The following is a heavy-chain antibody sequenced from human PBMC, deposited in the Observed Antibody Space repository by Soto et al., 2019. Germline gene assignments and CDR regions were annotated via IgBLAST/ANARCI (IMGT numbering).Heavy chain of an antibody. J-gene: IGHJ6*02. CDR3: AKDQVRHRPYYYGMDV. CDR1: GFTFSSYG. CDR2: ISYDGSNK. V-gene: IGHV3-30*18. Sequence: QVQLVESGGGVVQPGRSLRLSCAASGFTFSSYGMHWVRQAPGKGLEWVAVISYDGSNKYYADSVKGRFTISRDNSKNTLYLQMNGLRAEDTAVYYCAKDQVRHRPYYYGMDVWGQGTTVTVSS.